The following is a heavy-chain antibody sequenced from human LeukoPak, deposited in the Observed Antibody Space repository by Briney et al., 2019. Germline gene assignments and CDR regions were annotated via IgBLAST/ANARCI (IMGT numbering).Heavy chain of an antibody. Sequence: GGSLRLSCAASGFTFSSYWMSWVRQAPGKGLEWVANIKQDGSEKYYVDSVKGRFTISRDNAKNSLYLQMNSLRAEDTAVYYCAREGSSGWHAFDYWGQGTLVTVSS. CDR3: AREGSSGWHAFDY. CDR2: IKQDGSEK. D-gene: IGHD6-19*01. CDR1: GFTFSSYW. V-gene: IGHV3-7*01. J-gene: IGHJ4*02.